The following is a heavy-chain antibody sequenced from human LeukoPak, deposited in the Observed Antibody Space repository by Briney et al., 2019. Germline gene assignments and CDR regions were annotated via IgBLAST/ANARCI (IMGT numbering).Heavy chain of an antibody. V-gene: IGHV4-59*01. CDR2: IYYSGST. J-gene: IGHJ4*02. CDR3: ARGGSGWSFDY. Sequence: SETLSLTCTVSGGSISSYYWSWIRQPPGKGLEWIGYIYYSGSTNYNPSLKSRVTISVDTSKNQFSLKLSSVTAADTAVYYCARGGSGWSFDYWGQGTLVTVSS. D-gene: IGHD6-19*01. CDR1: GGSISSYY.